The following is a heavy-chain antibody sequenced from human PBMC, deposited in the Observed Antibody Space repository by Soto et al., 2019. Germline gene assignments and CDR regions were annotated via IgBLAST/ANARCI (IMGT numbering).Heavy chain of an antibody. Sequence: GTSVKVSCKASGYTFTSYGISWVRQAPGQGLEWMGWISAYNGNTNYAQKLQGRVTMTTDTSISTAYMELRRLRSDDTAVYYCAREVVIAAIYGMDVWGQGTTVTVSS. J-gene: IGHJ6*02. D-gene: IGHD2-15*01. CDR3: AREVVIAAIYGMDV. CDR1: GYTFTSYG. CDR2: ISAYNGNT. V-gene: IGHV1-18*01.